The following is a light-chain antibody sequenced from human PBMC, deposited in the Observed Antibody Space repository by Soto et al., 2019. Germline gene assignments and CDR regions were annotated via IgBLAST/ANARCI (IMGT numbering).Light chain of an antibody. CDR1: QSVNSN. V-gene: IGKV3D-15*01. CDR3: QQFNNWPPIT. CDR2: HAS. Sequence: EILRTQSPATLSLSPGETATLSCRASQSVNSNLAWYQQKPGQAPRLLLYHASTRATGIPARFSGSGSGTELTLTISSLQPEDFATFYCQQFNNWPPITFGGGTKVDIK. J-gene: IGKJ4*01.